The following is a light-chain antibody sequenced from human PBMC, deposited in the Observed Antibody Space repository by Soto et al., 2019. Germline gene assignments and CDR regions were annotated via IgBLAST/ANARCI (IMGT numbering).Light chain of an antibody. CDR1: SSDVGSYDY. J-gene: IGLJ1*01. V-gene: IGLV2-14*01. Sequence: QSALIQPPSVSGSPGQSVTISCTGTSSDVGSYDYVSWYQQHPGTVPKPMIYNVNTRPSGISYRFSGSKSGNTASLTISGLQGEDEADYYCSAYTVSRTYVFGTGTKLTVL. CDR2: NVN. CDR3: SAYTVSRTYV.